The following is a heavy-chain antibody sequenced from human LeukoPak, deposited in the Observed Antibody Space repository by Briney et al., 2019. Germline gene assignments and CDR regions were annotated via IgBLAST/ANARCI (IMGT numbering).Heavy chain of an antibody. CDR3: ARDPSSGWFQPLYYFDY. Sequence: ASVKVSCKASGYTFTSYHMHWVRQAPGQGLEWMGIINPSGGSTSYAQKFQGRVTMTRDTSTSTVYMELSSLRSEDTAVYYCARDPSSGWFQPLYYFDYWGQGTLVTVSS. CDR2: INPSGGST. D-gene: IGHD6-19*01. V-gene: IGHV1-46*01. CDR1: GYTFTSYH. J-gene: IGHJ4*02.